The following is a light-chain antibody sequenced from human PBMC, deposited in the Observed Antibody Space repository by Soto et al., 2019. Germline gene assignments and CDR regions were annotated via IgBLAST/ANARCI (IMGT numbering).Light chain of an antibody. CDR2: GAS. V-gene: IGKV3-20*01. CDR1: QSVSSSY. J-gene: IGKJ2*01. CDR3: QQYGSSPPYS. Sequence: EIVLTQSPGTLSLSPGERATLSCRASQSVSSSYLAWYQHKPGQAPRLLIYGASSRATGIPHRFSGSGSGTDFTLNISRLEPEDFAVYYCQQYGSSPPYSFGQGPKLEIK.